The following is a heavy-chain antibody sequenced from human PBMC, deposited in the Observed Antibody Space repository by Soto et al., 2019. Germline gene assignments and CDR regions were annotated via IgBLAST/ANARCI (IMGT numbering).Heavy chain of an antibody. CDR3: ARERAYSSSWYYYYGMDV. Sequence: QVQLVESGGGLVKAGGSLRLSCAASGFTFSDYYMSWIRQAPGKGLEWVSYISSSGSTIYYADSVKGRFTISRDNAKNSLYLQMNSLRAEDTAVYYCARERAYSSSWYYYYGMDVWGQGTTVTVSS. V-gene: IGHV3-11*01. CDR1: GFTFSDYY. CDR2: ISSSGSTI. J-gene: IGHJ6*02. D-gene: IGHD6-13*01.